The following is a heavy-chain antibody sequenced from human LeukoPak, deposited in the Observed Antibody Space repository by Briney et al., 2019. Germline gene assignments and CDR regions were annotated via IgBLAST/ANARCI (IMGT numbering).Heavy chain of an antibody. CDR1: GFTFSSYA. D-gene: IGHD6-19*01. Sequence: GGSLGLSCAASGFTFSSYAMSWVRQAPGKGLEWVSAISSSGGGTYYSDSVKGRFTISRDDSKNTLYLQMNSLRAEDTAVYYCAKGSGSGWYGLSDYWGQGTLVTVSS. CDR3: AKGSGSGWYGLSDY. J-gene: IGHJ4*02. CDR2: ISSSGGGT. V-gene: IGHV3-23*01.